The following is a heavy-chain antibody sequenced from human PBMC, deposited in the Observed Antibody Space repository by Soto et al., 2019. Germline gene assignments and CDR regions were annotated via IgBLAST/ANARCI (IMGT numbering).Heavy chain of an antibody. D-gene: IGHD2-21*01. Sequence: QVQLAHSGGEVKKPGPSVKVSCKGSGYTFTHHGITWVRQAPGQGLEWVGWIHTYNGNTNLSQKFQDRVTLTTDTSTSTAYRELRSLTSDDTAVYYCARDSDYSFGYWGQGTLVTVSS. J-gene: IGHJ4*02. V-gene: IGHV1-18*01. CDR2: IHTYNGNT. CDR1: GYTFTHHG. CDR3: ARDSDYSFGY.